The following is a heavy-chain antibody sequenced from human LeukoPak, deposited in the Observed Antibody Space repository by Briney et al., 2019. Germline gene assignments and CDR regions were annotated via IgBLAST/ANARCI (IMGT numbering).Heavy chain of an antibody. Sequence: GGSLRLSCAASGFTVSSNYMSWVRQAPGKGLEWVSVIYSGGSTYYADSVKGRFTISRDNSKNTLYLQMNSLRAEDTAVYYCATLRPGGYDILTGYADYWGQGTLVTVSS. V-gene: IGHV3-66*01. CDR3: ATLRPGGYDILTGYADY. D-gene: IGHD3-9*01. CDR2: IYSGGST. CDR1: GFTVSSNY. J-gene: IGHJ4*02.